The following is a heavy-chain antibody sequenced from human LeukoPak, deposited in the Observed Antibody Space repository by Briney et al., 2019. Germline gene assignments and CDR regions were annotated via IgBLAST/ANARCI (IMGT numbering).Heavy chain of an antibody. CDR3: ARFKIRVVLGNWFDP. V-gene: IGHV4-31*03. CDR1: GGSISSGGYY. CDR2: IYYSGST. D-gene: IGHD2-8*02. Sequence: PSQTLSLTCTVSGGSISSGGYYWSWIRQHPGKGLEWIGYIYYSGSTYYNPSLKSRVTISVDTSKNQFSLKLSSVTAADTAVYYCARFKIRVVLGNWFDPWGQGTLVTVSS. J-gene: IGHJ5*02.